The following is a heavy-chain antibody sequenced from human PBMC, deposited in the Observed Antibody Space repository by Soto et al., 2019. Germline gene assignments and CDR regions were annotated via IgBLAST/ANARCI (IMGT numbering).Heavy chain of an antibody. D-gene: IGHD3-16*02. CDR3: ARVLITFGGVIVNLLDY. V-gene: IGHV4-61*01. Sequence: QVQLQESGPGLVKPSETLSLTCTVSGGSVSSGSYYWSWIRQPPGTGLEWIGYIYYSGSTNYNPSLKSRVTISVDTSKIQFALKLSSVTAADTAVYYCARVLITFGGVIVNLLDYWGQGTLGTVSS. CDR1: GGSVSSGSYY. CDR2: IYYSGST. J-gene: IGHJ4*02.